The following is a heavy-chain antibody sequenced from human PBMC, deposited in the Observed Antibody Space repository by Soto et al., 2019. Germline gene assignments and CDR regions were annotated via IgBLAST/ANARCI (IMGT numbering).Heavy chain of an antibody. V-gene: IGHV3-33*01. Sequence: QVQLVESGGGVVQPGRSLRLSCAASGFTFSSYGMHWVRQAPGKGLEWVAVIWYDGSNKYYADSVKGRFTISRDNSKNTLYLQMNSLRAEDTAVYYCARDWKQLAFDYWGQGTLVTVSS. D-gene: IGHD6-13*01. CDR2: IWYDGSNK. CDR3: ARDWKQLAFDY. J-gene: IGHJ4*02. CDR1: GFTFSSYG.